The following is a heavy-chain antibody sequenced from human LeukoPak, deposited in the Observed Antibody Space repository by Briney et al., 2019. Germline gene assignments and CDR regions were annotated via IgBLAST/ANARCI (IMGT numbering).Heavy chain of an antibody. V-gene: IGHV3-23*01. CDR3: ARLLVTPFRGVESDYMDV. J-gene: IGHJ6*03. CDR1: GFTFSSYA. CDR2: ISSSGGST. Sequence: PGGSLRLSCAASGFTFSSYAMSWVRQAPGKGLEWVSGISSSGGSTVYADSVKGRFTISRDNFRNTVFLQMNSLRAEDTAVYYCARLLVTPFRGVESDYMDVWGKGTTVTISS. D-gene: IGHD3-10*01.